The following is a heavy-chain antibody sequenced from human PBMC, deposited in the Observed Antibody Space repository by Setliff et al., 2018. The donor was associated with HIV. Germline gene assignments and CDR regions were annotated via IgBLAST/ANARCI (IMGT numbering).Heavy chain of an antibody. Sequence: ASVKVSCKASGYTFTSYDINWVRQAPGQGLEWVGWIAVYNGKTQYSQNFQGRVTLTADTSTTTAYMELGSLRSDDTVLYYCARESSSAKYFDYWGQGTLVTVSS. CDR2: IAVYNGKT. D-gene: IGHD6-6*01. J-gene: IGHJ4*02. CDR1: GYTFTSYD. V-gene: IGHV1-18*01. CDR3: ARESSSAKYFDY.